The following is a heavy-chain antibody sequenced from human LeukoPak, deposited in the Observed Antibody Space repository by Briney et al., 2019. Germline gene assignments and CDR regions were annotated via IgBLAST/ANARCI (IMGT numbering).Heavy chain of an antibody. Sequence: SQTLSLTCTVSGGSISSGGYYWSWIRQHPGKGLEWIGYIYYSGSTYYNPSLKSRVTISVDTSKNQFSLKLSSVTAADTAVYYCARALVVPAATRGRAFDIWGQGTVVTVSS. D-gene: IGHD2-2*01. CDR3: ARALVVPAATRGRAFDI. CDR2: IYYSGST. CDR1: GGSISSGGYY. V-gene: IGHV4-31*03. J-gene: IGHJ3*02.